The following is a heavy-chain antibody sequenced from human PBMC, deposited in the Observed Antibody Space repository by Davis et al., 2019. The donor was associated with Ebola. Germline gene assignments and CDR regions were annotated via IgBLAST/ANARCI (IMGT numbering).Heavy chain of an antibody. D-gene: IGHD5-24*01. CDR3: ARANRDGYDFDY. V-gene: IGHV4-34*09. J-gene: IGHJ4*02. CDR2: INHSGSP. CDR1: GGSFSGYY. Sequence: SETLSLTCAVYGGSFSGYYWSWIRQPPGKGLEWIGEINHSGSPNYNPSLKSRVTISVDTSKNQFSLKLSSVTAADTAVYYCARANRDGYDFDYWGQGTLVTVSS.